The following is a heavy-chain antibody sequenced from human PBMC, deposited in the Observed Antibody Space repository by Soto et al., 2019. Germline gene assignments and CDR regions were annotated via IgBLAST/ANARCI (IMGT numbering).Heavy chain of an antibody. J-gene: IGHJ6*02. CDR3: ARADLEGYGDYSNYYYYYGMDV. CDR1: GGTFSSYA. CDR2: IIPIFGTA. Sequence: SVKVSCKASGGTFSSYAISWVRQAPGQGLEWMGGIIPIFGTANYAQKFQGRVTITADESTSTAYMELSSLRSEDTAVYYCARADLEGYGDYSNYYYYYGMDVWGQGT. V-gene: IGHV1-69*13. D-gene: IGHD4-17*01.